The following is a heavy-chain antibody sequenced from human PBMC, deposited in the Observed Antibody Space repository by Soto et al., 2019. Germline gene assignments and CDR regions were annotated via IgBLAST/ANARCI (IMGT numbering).Heavy chain of an antibody. Sequence: QLQESGPGLVKPSETLSLTCTVAGGPIISSNFYWGWIRQPPGKGLEWIGSVEYGGSTYDNPSLNGRVTLSADTSKNQFSLKLTSVTAADTAIYYCARHVRGAVTMNWFDPWGHGTLVTVSS. CDR3: ARHVRGAVTMNWFDP. J-gene: IGHJ5*02. CDR2: VEYGGST. CDR1: GGPIISSNFY. D-gene: IGHD3-10*02. V-gene: IGHV4-39*01.